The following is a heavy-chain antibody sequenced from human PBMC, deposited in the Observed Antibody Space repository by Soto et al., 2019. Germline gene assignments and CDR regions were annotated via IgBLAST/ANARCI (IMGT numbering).Heavy chain of an antibody. V-gene: IGHV4-59*01. Sequence: SETLSLTCTVSGGSISSYYWSWIRQPPGKGLEWIGYIYYSGSTNYNPSLKSRVTISVDTSKNQFSLKLSSVTAADTAVYYCARVPKYYYDSSGPRAAFDIWGQGTMVTVSS. D-gene: IGHD3-22*01. CDR2: IYYSGST. CDR1: GGSISSYY. J-gene: IGHJ3*02. CDR3: ARVPKYYYDSSGPRAAFDI.